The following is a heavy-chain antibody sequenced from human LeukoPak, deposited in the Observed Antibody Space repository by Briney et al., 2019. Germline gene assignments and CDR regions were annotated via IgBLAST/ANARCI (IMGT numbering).Heavy chain of an antibody. CDR3: ARVRIAARRSDWFDP. D-gene: IGHD6-6*01. V-gene: IGHV4-34*01. J-gene: IGHJ5*02. Sequence: ETLSLTCAVYGGSFSGYYWSWIRQPPGKGLEWIGEINHSGSTNYNPSLKSRVTISVDTSKNQFSLKLSSVTAADTAVYYCARVRIAARRSDWFDPWGQGTLVTVSS. CDR2: INHSGST. CDR1: GGSFSGYY.